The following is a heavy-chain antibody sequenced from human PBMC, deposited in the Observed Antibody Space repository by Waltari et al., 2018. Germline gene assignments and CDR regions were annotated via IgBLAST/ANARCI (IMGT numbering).Heavy chain of an antibody. V-gene: IGHV5-51*03. D-gene: IGHD5-12*01. CDR2: IYPGDSDT. J-gene: IGHJ4*02. Sequence: EVQLVQSGAEVKKPGESLKISCKGSGYSFTSYWIGWVRQMPGKGLEWMGIIYPGDSDTRYSPSFQGQVTISADKSISTAYLQWSSLKASDTAMYYCARRAEMATINSNSDYWGQGTLVTVSS. CDR1: GYSFTSYW. CDR3: ARRAEMATINSNSDY.